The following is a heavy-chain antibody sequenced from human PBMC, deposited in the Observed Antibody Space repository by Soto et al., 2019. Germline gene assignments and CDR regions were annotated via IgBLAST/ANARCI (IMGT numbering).Heavy chain of an antibody. CDR2: ISAYNGNT. CDR1: GYTFTIYC. CDR3: ARGTTFFDFWSGTSGDYYYGMDV. J-gene: IGHJ6*02. V-gene: IGHV1-18*01. Sequence: ASVKVSCTASGYTFTIYCSSRVRQAPRQELEWMGWISAYNGNTNYAQKLQGRVTMTTDTSTSTAYMELRSLRSDDTAVYYCARGTTFFDFWSGTSGDYYYGMDVWGQGSKVPVSS. D-gene: IGHD3-3*01.